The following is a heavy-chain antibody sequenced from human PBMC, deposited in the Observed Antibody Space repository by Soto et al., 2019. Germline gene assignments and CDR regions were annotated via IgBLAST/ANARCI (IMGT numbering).Heavy chain of an antibody. CDR2: ISAYNGNT. V-gene: IGHV1-18*01. D-gene: IGHD4-17*01. CDR1: GYTFTSYG. CDR3: ARGRRDYGDAPTLYGMDV. Sequence: QVQLVQSGAEVKKTGASVKVSCKASGYTFTSYGISWVRQAPGQGLEWMGWISAYNGNTNYAQKLQGRVTMTTDTSTSTAYMELRSLRSDDTAVYYCARGRRDYGDAPTLYGMDVWGQGTTVTVSS. J-gene: IGHJ6*02.